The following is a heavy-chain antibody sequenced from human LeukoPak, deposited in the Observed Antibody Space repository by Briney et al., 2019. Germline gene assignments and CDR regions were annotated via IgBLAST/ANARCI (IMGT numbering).Heavy chain of an antibody. CDR1: GFTFSSYE. Sequence: SGGSLRLSCAASGFTFSSYEMNWVRQAPGKGLEWVSKISSSGSSIYYEDSVKGRFTISRDNSKNTLYLQMNSLRAEDTAVYYCANLRLATGTNYYYYYYMDVWGKGTTVTISS. D-gene: IGHD5-12*01. V-gene: IGHV3-48*03. CDR3: ANLRLATGTNYYYYYYMDV. J-gene: IGHJ6*03. CDR2: ISSSGSSI.